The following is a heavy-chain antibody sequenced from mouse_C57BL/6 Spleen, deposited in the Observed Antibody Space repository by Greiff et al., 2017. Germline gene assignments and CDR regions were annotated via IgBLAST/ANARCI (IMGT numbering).Heavy chain of an antibody. J-gene: IGHJ4*01. CDR3: ARCLYDCYAMDY. D-gene: IGHD2-10*02. CDR2: IYPGSGNT. V-gene: IGHV1-76*01. CDR1: GYTFTDYY. Sequence: QVQLQQSGAELVRPGASVKLSCKASGYTFTDYYINWVKQRPGQGLEWIARIYPGSGNTYYNEKFKGKATLTAEKSSSTAYMQLSSLTSEDSAVYFCARCLYDCYAMDYWGQGTTVTVSS.